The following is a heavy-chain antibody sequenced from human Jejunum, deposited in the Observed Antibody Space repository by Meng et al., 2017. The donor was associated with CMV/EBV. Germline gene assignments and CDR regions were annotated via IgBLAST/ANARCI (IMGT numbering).Heavy chain of an antibody. D-gene: IGHD6-19*01. CDR2: IDNRGSY. J-gene: IGHJ4*02. Sequence: LQESGPGLGGPSQTLPLTCTASGGSVSSGDFCWSWIRQPPGKGLEWIGYIDNRGSYYYNPSLTSRVTVSMDTSKNQFSLKLTSVTAADTAVYYCARGYSSGWYYFHYWGQGTLVTVSS. CDR1: GGSVSSGDFC. CDR3: ARGYSSGWYYFHY. V-gene: IGHV4-30-4*01.